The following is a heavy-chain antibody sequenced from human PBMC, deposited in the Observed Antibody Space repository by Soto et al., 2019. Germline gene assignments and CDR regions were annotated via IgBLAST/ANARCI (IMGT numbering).Heavy chain of an antibody. Sequence: SETLSLTCAVSGGSISSSNWWSWVRQPPGKGLEWIGEIYHSGSTNYNPSLKSRVTISVDKSKNQFSLKLSSVTAADTAVYYCAREYSSSSYYYYYSMDVWGQGTTVTVSS. CDR3: AREYSSSSYYYYYSMDV. J-gene: IGHJ6*02. CDR1: GGSISSSNW. D-gene: IGHD6-6*01. V-gene: IGHV4-4*02. CDR2: IYHSGST.